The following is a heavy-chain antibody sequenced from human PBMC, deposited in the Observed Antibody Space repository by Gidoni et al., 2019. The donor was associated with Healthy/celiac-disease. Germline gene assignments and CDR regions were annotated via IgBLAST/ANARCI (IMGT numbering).Heavy chain of an antibody. CDR1: GGSISSYY. CDR3: ARGSGYGDLYFDY. CDR2: IYYSGST. Sequence: QVQLQESVPGLVKPSETLSLTCTVSGGSISSYYWSWIRQPPGKGLEWIGYIYYSGSTNYNPSLKSRVTISVDTSKNQFSLKLSSVTAANTAVYYCARGSGYGDLYFDYWGQGTLVTVSS. V-gene: IGHV4-59*01. J-gene: IGHJ4*02. D-gene: IGHD4-17*01.